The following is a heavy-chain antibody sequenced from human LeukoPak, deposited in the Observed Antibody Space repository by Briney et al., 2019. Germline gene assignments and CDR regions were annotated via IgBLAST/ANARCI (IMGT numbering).Heavy chain of an antibody. CDR2: IYHSGST. V-gene: IGHV4-38-2*01. CDR1: GYSISSGYY. J-gene: IGHJ5*02. Sequence: SETLSLTCAVSGYSISSGYYWGWIRQPPGKGLEWIGSIYHSGSTYYNPSLKSRVTISVDTSKNQFSLKLSSVTAADTAVYYCARGVDSSGSNWFDPWSQGTLVTVSS. CDR3: ARGVDSSGSNWFDP. D-gene: IGHD3-22*01.